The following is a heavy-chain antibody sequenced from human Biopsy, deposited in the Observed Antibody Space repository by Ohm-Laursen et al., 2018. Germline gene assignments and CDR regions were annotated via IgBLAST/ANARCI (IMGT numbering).Heavy chain of an antibody. CDR3: VKAYSAIYWFDP. CDR2: ISGSGATP. J-gene: IGHJ5*02. CDR1: GFTFSNYA. Sequence: SLRLSCAASGFTFSNYAMSWVRQAPGKGLEWLSTISGSGATPHYADSVKGRFTISRDNSKNTLFLQMDSLRADDTAVYYCVKAYSAIYWFDPWGQGTLVTVSS. V-gene: IGHV3-23*01. D-gene: IGHD2-21*01.